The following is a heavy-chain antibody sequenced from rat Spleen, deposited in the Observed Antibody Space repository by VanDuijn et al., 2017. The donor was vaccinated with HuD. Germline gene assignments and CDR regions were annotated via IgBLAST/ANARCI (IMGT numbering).Heavy chain of an antibody. CDR3: TRSSYIYFDY. J-gene: IGHJ2*01. CDR2: MWTGGGK. D-gene: IGHD1-2*01. V-gene: IGHV2-32*01. Sequence: QVQLKESGPGLVKPSQTLSLTCTVSGFSLTSYHVHWVRQPPGKGLEWMGVMWTGGGKTYNSALKSRLSISRDTSKSQVFLKMNSLQTEDTAIYYCTRSSYIYFDYWGQGVLVTVSS. CDR1: GFSLTSYH.